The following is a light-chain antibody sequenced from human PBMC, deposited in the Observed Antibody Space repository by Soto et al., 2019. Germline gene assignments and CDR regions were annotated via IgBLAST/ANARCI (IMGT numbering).Light chain of an antibody. CDR3: QSYDNSLRRV. J-gene: IGLJ2*01. V-gene: IGLV1-51*01. CDR1: SSNIGGNS. CDR2: DDN. Sequence: QSVMMQPPSVSAAPGQKVTISCSGSSSNIGGNSVSWYQQLPGTAPKLLIYDDNKRPSGIPDRFSGSKSGTSATLGITGFQNGDEADYYCQSYDNSLRRVFGGGTKLTVL.